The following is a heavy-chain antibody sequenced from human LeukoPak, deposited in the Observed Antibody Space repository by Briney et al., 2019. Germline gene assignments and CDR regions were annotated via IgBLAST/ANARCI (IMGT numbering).Heavy chain of an antibody. V-gene: IGHV4-39*01. Sequence: PSETLSLTCTVSGGSISSSSYYWGWIRQPPGKGLEWIGSIYYGGSTYYNPSLKSRVTISVDTSKNQFSLKLSSVTAADTAVYYCARQALAFGDPDYFDYWGQGTLVTVSS. CDR2: IYYGGST. D-gene: IGHD3-10*01. CDR1: GGSISSSSYY. J-gene: IGHJ4*02. CDR3: ARQALAFGDPDYFDY.